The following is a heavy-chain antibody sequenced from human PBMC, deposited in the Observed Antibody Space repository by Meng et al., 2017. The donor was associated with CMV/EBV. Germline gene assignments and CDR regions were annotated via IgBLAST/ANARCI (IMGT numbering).Heavy chain of an antibody. V-gene: IGHV3-49*04. CDR1: GFTFGDYA. D-gene: IGHD3-9*01. CDR2: IRSKAYGGTT. J-gene: IGHJ6*02. Sequence: GESLKISCTASGFTFGDYAMSWVRQAPGKGLEWVGFIRSKAYGGTTEYAASVKGRFTISRDDSKSIAYLQMNSLRADDTAVYYCARYPGNDNSTYSYFGMDVWGRGTTVTVSS. CDR3: ARYPGNDNSTYSYFGMDV.